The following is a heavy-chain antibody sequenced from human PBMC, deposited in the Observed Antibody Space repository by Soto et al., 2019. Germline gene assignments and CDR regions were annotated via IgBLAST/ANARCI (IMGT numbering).Heavy chain of an antibody. J-gene: IGHJ6*02. D-gene: IGHD4-17*01. CDR3: AKPDYGDTRGSVGFYGMDV. CDR1: GFTFSTYA. CDR2: VSGSGGST. V-gene: IGHV3-23*01. Sequence: GGSLRLSCAGSGFTFSTYAMSWVRQASGKGLEWVSAVSGSGGSTFFADSVQGRFTISRDNSKSTLYLEMNSLRVEDTAVYYCAKPDYGDTRGSVGFYGMDVWGQGTTVTVSS.